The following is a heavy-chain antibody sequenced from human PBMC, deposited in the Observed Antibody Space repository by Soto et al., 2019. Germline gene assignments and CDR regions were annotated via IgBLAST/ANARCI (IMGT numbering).Heavy chain of an antibody. D-gene: IGHD2-2*02. V-gene: IGHV3-30*18. CDR3: AKGISGGYCSSTSCYNFDY. J-gene: IGHJ4*02. Sequence: GGSLRLSCAASGFTFSSYGMHWVRQAPGKGLEWVAVISYDGSNKYYADSVKGRFTISRDNSKNTLYLQMNSLRAEDTAVYYCAKGISGGYCSSTSCYNFDYCGQGNLVPVSS. CDR2: ISYDGSNK. CDR1: GFTFSSYG.